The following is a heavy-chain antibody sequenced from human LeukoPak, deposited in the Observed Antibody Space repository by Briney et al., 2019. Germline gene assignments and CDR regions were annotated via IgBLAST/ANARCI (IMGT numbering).Heavy chain of an antibody. V-gene: IGHV1-46*01. J-gene: IGHJ4*02. CDR2: ISPSGGST. CDR3: ARVPYCSGGTCIDY. Sequence: ASVKVSCKAFGYTFTGYWMHWVRQAPGQGPEWMGVISPSGGSTIYAQKFKGRVALTRDMSTSTDYLELSSLRSEDTAVYYCARVPYCSGGTCIDYWGQGSLVIVSS. D-gene: IGHD2-15*01. CDR1: GYTFTGYW.